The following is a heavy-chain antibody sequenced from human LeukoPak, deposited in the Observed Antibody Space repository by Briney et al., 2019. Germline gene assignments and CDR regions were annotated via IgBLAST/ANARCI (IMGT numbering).Heavy chain of an antibody. CDR2: ITSSGGST. V-gene: IGHV3-23*01. Sequence: GGSLRLSCAASGFTFSNYAMSWVRQAPGKGLELVSTITSSGGSTYYADFVKGRFTISRDNSRNTQNLQMNTLRAEDTAVYHCARYSYDSSGYFADYWGQGTLVTVSS. CDR1: GFTFSNYA. CDR3: ARYSYDSSGYFADY. J-gene: IGHJ4*02. D-gene: IGHD3-22*01.